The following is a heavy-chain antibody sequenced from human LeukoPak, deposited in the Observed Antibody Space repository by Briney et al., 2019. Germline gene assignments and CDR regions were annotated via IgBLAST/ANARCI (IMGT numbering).Heavy chain of an antibody. Sequence: SETLSLTCSVSGGSISSYSWSWIRQPPGKGLEWSGYINYSGSTNYNPSLKSRVTISVDTSENQFSVKLSSVTAADTAVYYCARVRRITGTTDFAYWGQGTLVTVSS. J-gene: IGHJ4*02. V-gene: IGHV4-59*01. CDR2: INYSGST. D-gene: IGHD1-20*01. CDR3: ARVRRITGTTDFAY. CDR1: GGSISSYS.